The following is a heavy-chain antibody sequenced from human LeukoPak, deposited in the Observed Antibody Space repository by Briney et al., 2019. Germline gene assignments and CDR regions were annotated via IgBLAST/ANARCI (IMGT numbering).Heavy chain of an antibody. CDR3: ARGGDAMGNRDSELDS. Sequence: SETLSLTCAVYGGSFSGDFWSWIRQSPGKGLEWIGEINHGGSTTYNPSLQSRVTMSVDTSTNQISLKMTSVTAADTAIYYCARGGDAMGNRDSELDSWGQGTLVIVSS. CDR1: GGSFSGDF. CDR2: INHGGST. D-gene: IGHD2-21*02. J-gene: IGHJ4*02. V-gene: IGHV4-34*01.